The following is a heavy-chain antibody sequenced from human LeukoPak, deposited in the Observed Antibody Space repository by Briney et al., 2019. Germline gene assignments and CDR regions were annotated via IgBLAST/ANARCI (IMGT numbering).Heavy chain of an antibody. J-gene: IGHJ4*02. CDR3: TKDVADYVWGDYRHFDM. D-gene: IGHD3-16*02. Sequence: GGSLRLSCAASGFSFDDYAMHWVRQSPRKGLEWVAGITWNSDFTALADSVKGRFTISRDNANNSVYLHMNTLTPDDTAVYYCTKDVADYVWGDYRHFDMWGPGTLVTVSA. V-gene: IGHV3-9*01. CDR2: ITWNSDFT. CDR1: GFSFDDYA.